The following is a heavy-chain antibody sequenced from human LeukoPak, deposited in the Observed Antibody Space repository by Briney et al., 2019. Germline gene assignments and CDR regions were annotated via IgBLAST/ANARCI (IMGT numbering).Heavy chain of an antibody. V-gene: IGHV3-33*06. Sequence: PGRSLRLSCAASGFTFSTYGMNWVRQAPGKGLEWVAIIWYDGNNKYYADSVKGRFTISRDNSKNTLYLQMNSLRADDTAVYYCAKPYDNHNWYFHLWGRGTLVTVSS. CDR2: IWYDGNNK. CDR3: AKPYDNHNWYFHL. CDR1: GFTFSTYG. D-gene: IGHD3-10*01. J-gene: IGHJ2*01.